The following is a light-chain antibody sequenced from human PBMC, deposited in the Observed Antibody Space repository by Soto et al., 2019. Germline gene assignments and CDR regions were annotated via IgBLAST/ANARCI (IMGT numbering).Light chain of an antibody. CDR2: GAS. CDR1: QSVSSY. V-gene: IGKV3-20*01. J-gene: IGKJ1*01. Sequence: EIVLTQSPATLCLSPGERATLSCRASQSVSSYLAWYQQKPGQAPRLLIYGASRRATGIPDRFSGSESGTDFTLTISRLEPEDFAVYYCQQYGSSPRTFGQGTKVDIK. CDR3: QQYGSSPRT.